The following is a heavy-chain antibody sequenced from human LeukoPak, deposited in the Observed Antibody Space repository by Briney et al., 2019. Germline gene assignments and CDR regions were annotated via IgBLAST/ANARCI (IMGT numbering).Heavy chain of an antibody. CDR1: GASISSYY. CDR2: IYTSGST. V-gene: IGHV4-4*07. Sequence: SGTLSLTCSVSGASISSYYWSWIRQLAGKGLEWIGRIYTSGSTNYNPSLKSRVTMSVDTSKNQFSLKLSSVTAADTAVYYCARDDGYYYDSSGYYGYWGQGTLVTVSS. J-gene: IGHJ4*02. D-gene: IGHD3-22*01. CDR3: ARDDGYYYDSSGYYGY.